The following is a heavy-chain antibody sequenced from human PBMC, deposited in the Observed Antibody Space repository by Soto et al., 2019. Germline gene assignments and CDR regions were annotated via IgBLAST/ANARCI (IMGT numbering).Heavy chain of an antibody. CDR2: TYYRSKWYN. CDR1: GDTVSSNSAA. D-gene: IGHD2-2*01. Sequence: PSQTLSLTCAISGDTVSSNSAAWNWIRESPSRGLEWLGRTYYRSKWYNDYAVSVKSRITINPDTSKNQFSLQLNSVTPEDTAVYYCTRGYCSRSGCPFDYWGQGTLVTVSS. CDR3: TRGYCSRSGCPFDY. J-gene: IGHJ4*02. V-gene: IGHV6-1*01.